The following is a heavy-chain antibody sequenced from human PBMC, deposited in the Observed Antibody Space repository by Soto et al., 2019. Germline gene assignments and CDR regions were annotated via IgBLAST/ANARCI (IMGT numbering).Heavy chain of an antibody. CDR1: VLTLNNYA. CDR3: AKDRGTVAVGAFDI. Sequence: EVQLVESGVGLVHPWGCLRLSCAASVLTLNNYAMSWVRQAPGKGLEWVSAISGSGGSTYYADAVKGRFSISRDNSKNTLYLQMNSLRAEDTAVYYCAKDRGTVAVGAFDIWGQGTLVSVSS. CDR2: ISGSGGST. J-gene: IGHJ3*02. D-gene: IGHD6-19*01. V-gene: IGHV3-23*04.